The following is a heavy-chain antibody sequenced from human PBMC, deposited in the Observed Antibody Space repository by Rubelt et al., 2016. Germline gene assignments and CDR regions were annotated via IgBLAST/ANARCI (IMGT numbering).Heavy chain of an antibody. CDR3: ARVYYDFWSGYTNWFDP. J-gene: IGHJ5*02. V-gene: IGHV4-38-2*02. CDR2: IYHSGST. D-gene: IGHD3-3*01. Sequence: QVQLQESGPGLVKPSETLSLTCTVSGYSISSGYYWGWIRQPPGTGLEWIGSIYHSGSTYYNPSLKVRVTIRVDRSRNQFSLKLSSWTAADTAVYYCARVYYDFWSGYTNWFDPWGQGTLGTVSS. CDR1: GYSISSGYY.